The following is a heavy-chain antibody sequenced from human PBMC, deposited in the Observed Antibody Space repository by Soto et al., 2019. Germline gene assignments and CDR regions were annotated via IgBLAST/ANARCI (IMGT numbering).Heavy chain of an antibody. V-gene: IGHV3-15*01. J-gene: IGHJ6*02. CDR2: IKSKTDGGTT. D-gene: IGHD3-10*01. CDR3: TTDLLWFGELLSARRPYYYYGMDV. CDR1: GFTFSNAW. Sequence: GGSLRLSCAASGFTFSNAWMSWVRQAPGKGLEWVGRIKSKTDGGTTDYAAPVKGRFTISRDDSKNTLYLQMSSLKTEDTAVYYCTTDLLWFGELLSARRPYYYYGMDVWGQGTTVTVS.